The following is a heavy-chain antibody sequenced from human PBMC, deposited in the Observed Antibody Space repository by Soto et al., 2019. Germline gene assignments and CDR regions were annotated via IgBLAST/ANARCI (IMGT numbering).Heavy chain of an antibody. D-gene: IGHD3-10*02. Sequence: SETLSLTCTVFVGSVSNGNYYWSWIRQPPGKGLEWIGYIYYSGSTNYNPSLKSRVSISLDTSKNQFSLRLTSVTAADTAVYYCSRVKYIDYVRSNDYWGQGTLVTVSS. CDR2: IYYSGST. CDR3: SRVKYIDYVRSNDY. J-gene: IGHJ4*02. CDR1: VGSVSNGNYY. V-gene: IGHV4-61*01.